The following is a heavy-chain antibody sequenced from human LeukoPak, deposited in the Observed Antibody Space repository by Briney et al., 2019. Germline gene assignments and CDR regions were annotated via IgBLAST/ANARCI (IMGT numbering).Heavy chain of an antibody. CDR1: GLTFSTYA. CDR2: INSDGSST. D-gene: IGHD3-22*01. Sequence: GGSLRLSCAASGLTFSTYAMRWIRQAPGKGLVWVSRINSDGSSTSYADSVKGRFTISRDNAKNTLYLQMNSLRAEDTAVYYCARDLSSGYYFRGYWGQGTLVTVSS. J-gene: IGHJ4*02. V-gene: IGHV3-74*01. CDR3: ARDLSSGYYFRGY.